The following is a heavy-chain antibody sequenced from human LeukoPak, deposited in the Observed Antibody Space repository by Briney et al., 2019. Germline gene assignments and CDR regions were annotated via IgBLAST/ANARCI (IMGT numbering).Heavy chain of an antibody. V-gene: IGHV3-23*01. CDR2: ISGSGGST. CDR3: AKVGYGDHLDYYYYYYMDV. Sequence: PGGSLRLSCAASGFTFSSYAMSWVRQAPGKGLVWVSAISGSGGSTYYADSVKGRFTISRDNSKNTLYLQMNSLRAEDTAVYYCAKVGYGDHLDYYYYYYMDVWGKGTTVTVSS. J-gene: IGHJ6*03. CDR1: GFTFSSYA. D-gene: IGHD4-17*01.